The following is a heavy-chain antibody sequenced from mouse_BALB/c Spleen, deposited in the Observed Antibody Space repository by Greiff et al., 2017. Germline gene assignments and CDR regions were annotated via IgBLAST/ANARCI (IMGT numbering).Heavy chain of an antibody. CDR2: ISYSGST. D-gene: IGHD1-1*01. Sequence: EVKLQESGPGLVKPSQSLSLTCTVTGYSITSDYAWNWIRQFPGNKLEWMGYISYSGSTSYNPSLKSRISITRDTSKNQFFLQLNSVTTEDTATYYCATNYGFYYYAMDYWGQGTSVTVSS. J-gene: IGHJ4*01. CDR3: ATNYGFYYYAMDY. CDR1: GYSITSDYA. V-gene: IGHV3-2*02.